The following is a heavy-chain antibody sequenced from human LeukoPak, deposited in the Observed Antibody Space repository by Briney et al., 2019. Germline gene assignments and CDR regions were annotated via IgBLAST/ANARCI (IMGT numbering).Heavy chain of an antibody. D-gene: IGHD1-26*01. CDR1: GGSISSSSYY. J-gene: IGHJ4*02. CDR3: ARHPYSGSPFDY. CDR2: IYFSGST. Sequence: PSETLSLTCTVSGGSISSSSYYWGWIRQPPGKGLEWIGSIYFSGSTYYNPSLKSRVTISIDTSKNQFSLNPSSVTAADTAVYYCARHPYSGSPFDYWGQGTLVTVSS. V-gene: IGHV4-39*01.